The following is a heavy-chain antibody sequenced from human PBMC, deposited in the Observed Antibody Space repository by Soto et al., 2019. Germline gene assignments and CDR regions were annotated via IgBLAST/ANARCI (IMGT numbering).Heavy chain of an antibody. V-gene: IGHV4-59*01. D-gene: IGHD3-10*01. CDR1: GGSITSYY. CDR3: ATGRVYFGSEY. Sequence: QVQLQESGPGLVKPLETLSLTCTVPGGSITSYYWSWVRQPPGKGLEWIGYIYYNGNINYNPSLKSRLTISVDTSKNLFSLRLSSVTAADTAVYYCATGRVYFGSEYWGQGTLVTVSS. J-gene: IGHJ4*02. CDR2: IYYNGNI.